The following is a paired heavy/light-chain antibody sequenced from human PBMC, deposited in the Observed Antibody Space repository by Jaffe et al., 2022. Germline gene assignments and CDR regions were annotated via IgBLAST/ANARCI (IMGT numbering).Heavy chain of an antibody. CDR1: GFTFSDHY. D-gene: IGHD6-19*01. J-gene: IGHJ6*03. V-gene: IGHV3-72*01. CDR2: TRSKASSYTT. Sequence: EVQLVESGGGLVQPGGSLRLSCAASGFTFSDHYMDWVRQPPGKGLEWVGRTRSKASSYTTEYAASVKGRFTISRDDSKNSLYLQMNSLKTEDTAVYYCARASRVAGRSYMDVWGKGTTVTVSS. CDR3: ARASRVAGRSYMDV.
Light chain of an antibody. Sequence: DIQMTQSPSSLSASVGDRVTFTCRASQGISNYLAWFQQKPGKAPKSLIYAASSLQSGVPSRFSGGGSGTDFTLTISSLQPEDFATYYCQHYNSYPLTFGQGTRLEIK. CDR1: QGISNY. J-gene: IGKJ5*01. CDR3: QHYNSYPLT. CDR2: AAS. V-gene: IGKV1-16*01.